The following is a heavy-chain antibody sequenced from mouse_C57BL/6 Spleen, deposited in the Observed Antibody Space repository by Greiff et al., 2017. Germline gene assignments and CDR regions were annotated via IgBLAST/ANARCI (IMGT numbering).Heavy chain of an antibody. V-gene: IGHV1-64*01. CDR1: GYTFTSYW. J-gene: IGHJ1*03. CDR2: IHPNSSST. D-gene: IGHD1-1*01. CDR3: ARDCGSSYGYFDV. Sequence: QVQLQQPGAELVKPGASVKLSCKASGYTFTSYWMHWVKQRPGQGLEWIGMIHPNSSSTNYNEKFKSKATLTVARSTDTAYRQLSSLTSEDSAVYYCARDCGSSYGYFDVWGTGTTVTVSS.